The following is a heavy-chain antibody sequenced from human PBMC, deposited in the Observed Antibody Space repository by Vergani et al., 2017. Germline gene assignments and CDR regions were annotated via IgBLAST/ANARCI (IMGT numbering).Heavy chain of an antibody. D-gene: IGHD3-22*01. J-gene: IGHJ4*02. CDR2: IYYSGST. V-gene: IGHV4-39*07. Sequence: QVQLQESGPGLVKPSETLSLTCTVSGGSISSSSYYWGWIRQPPGKGLGWIGSIYYSGSTYYNPSLKSRVTISVDTSKNQFSLKLSSVTAADTAVYYCAGETYYYDSSGLGTFDYWGQGTLVTVSS. CDR1: GGSISSSSYY. CDR3: AGETYYYDSSGLGTFDY.